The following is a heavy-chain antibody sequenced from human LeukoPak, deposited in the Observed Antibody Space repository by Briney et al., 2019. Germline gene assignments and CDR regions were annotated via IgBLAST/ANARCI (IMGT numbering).Heavy chain of an antibody. Sequence: GGSLRLSCEASGFTLSNYAMSWVRQAPGKRLEWVSTLSGSGGTIYYADSVKGRFTISRDNSKNTLYLQVNSLRAEDTAIYYCAREIDSSGYQANYFDYWGQGTLVTVSS. CDR2: LSGSGGTI. J-gene: IGHJ4*02. V-gene: IGHV3-23*01. CDR1: GFTLSNYA. D-gene: IGHD3-22*01. CDR3: AREIDSSGYQANYFDY.